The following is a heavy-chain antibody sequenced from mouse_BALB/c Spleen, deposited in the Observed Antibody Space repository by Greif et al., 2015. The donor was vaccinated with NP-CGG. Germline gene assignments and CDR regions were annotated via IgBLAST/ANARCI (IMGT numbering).Heavy chain of an antibody. CDR3: ARSYYGSSYGFAY. J-gene: IGHJ3*01. Sequence: EVQLVESGGGLVQPGGSRKLSCAASGFTFSSFGMHWVRQAPEKGLEWVAYISSGSSTIYYADTVKGRFTISRDNPKNXLFLQMTSLRSEDTAMYYCARSYYGSSYGFAYWGRGTLVTVSA. V-gene: IGHV5-17*02. CDR2: ISSGSSTI. CDR1: GFTFSSFG. D-gene: IGHD1-1*01.